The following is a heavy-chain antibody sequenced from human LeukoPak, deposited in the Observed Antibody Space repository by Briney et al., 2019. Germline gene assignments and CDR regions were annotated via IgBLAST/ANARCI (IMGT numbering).Heavy chain of an antibody. D-gene: IGHD3-10*01. J-gene: IGHJ4*02. CDR2: IIPLFDIR. CDR3: ARGEFSMVRGAPD. CDR1: GYSFTSYG. Sequence: ASVKVSCKASGYSFTSYGFNWVRQAPGQGLEWMGEIIPLFDIRNYAQKFQGRVTITTDESTTTAYMELSSLRYEDTAVYYCARGEFSMVRGAPDWGQGTLVTVSS. V-gene: IGHV1-69*05.